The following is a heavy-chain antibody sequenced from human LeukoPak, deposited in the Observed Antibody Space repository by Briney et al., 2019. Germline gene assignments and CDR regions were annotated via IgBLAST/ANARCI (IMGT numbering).Heavy chain of an antibody. V-gene: IGHV1-69*13. CDR1: GGTFSNYA. Sequence: SVKVSCKASGGTFSNYAISWVRQAPGQGLEWMGGIIPIFGTANYAQKFQGRVTITADESTSTAYMELSSLRSEDTAVYYCARGDREGMDYYYMDVWGKGTTVTVSS. CDR3: ARGDREGMDYYYMDV. CDR2: IIPIFGTA. J-gene: IGHJ6*03. D-gene: IGHD6-13*01.